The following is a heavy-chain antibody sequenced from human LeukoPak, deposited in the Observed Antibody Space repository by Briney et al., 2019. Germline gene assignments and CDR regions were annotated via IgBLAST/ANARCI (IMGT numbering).Heavy chain of an antibody. CDR3: ARVDVGSSSWEALDY. CDR2: INHSGST. V-gene: IGHV4-34*01. CDR1: GGSFSGYY. D-gene: IGHD6-13*01. Sequence: PSETLSLTCAVYGGSFSGYYWSWIRQPTGKGLEWIGEINHSGSTNYNPSLKSRVTISVDTSKNQFSLKLSSVTAADTAAYYCARVDVGSSSWEALDYWGQGTLVTVSS. J-gene: IGHJ4*02.